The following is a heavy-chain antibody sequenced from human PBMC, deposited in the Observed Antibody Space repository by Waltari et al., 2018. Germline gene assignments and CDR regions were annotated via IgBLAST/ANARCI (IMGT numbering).Heavy chain of an antibody. D-gene: IGHD4-4*01. J-gene: IGHJ4*02. CDR1: GGSIISGDYY. Sequence: QLQLQESGPGLVKPSQTLSLICTVSGGSIISGDYYWSWIRQPPGKGLEWIGYIYHSGSTPYNPYLKSLVTISVDTSQNQFSLRLTSVTAADTAVYYCARRGQTTLSYYFDYWGQGTLVTVSS. V-gene: IGHV4-30-4*08. CDR3: ARRGQTTLSYYFDY. CDR2: IYHSGST.